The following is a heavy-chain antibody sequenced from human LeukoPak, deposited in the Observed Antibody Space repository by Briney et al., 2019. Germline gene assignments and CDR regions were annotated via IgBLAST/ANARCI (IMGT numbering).Heavy chain of an antibody. CDR3: AFYSSSFDY. CDR1: GGSISSSSYY. CDR2: IYYSGST. V-gene: IGHV4-39*01. Sequence: SETLSLTCTVSGGSISSSSYYWGWIRQPPGRGLEWIGNIYYSGSTSYNPSLKSRVTISVDTSNNEFSLNLSSVTAADTAVYYCAFYSSSFDYWGQGTLVTVSS. J-gene: IGHJ4*02. D-gene: IGHD6-13*01.